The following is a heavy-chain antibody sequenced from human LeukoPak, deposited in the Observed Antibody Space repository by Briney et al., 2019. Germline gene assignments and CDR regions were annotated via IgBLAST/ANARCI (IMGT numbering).Heavy chain of an antibody. CDR2: IVVGSGNT. D-gene: IGHD3-22*01. CDR3: AAAPLDDSSGYYQTAPFDY. CDR1: GFTFTSSA. Sequence: ASVKVSCKASGFTFTSSAMQWVRQARGQRLEWIGWIVVGSGNTNYAQKFQERVTITRDMSTSTAYMELSSLRSEDTAGYYCAAAPLDDSSGYYQTAPFDYWGQGTLVTVSS. J-gene: IGHJ4*02. V-gene: IGHV1-58*02.